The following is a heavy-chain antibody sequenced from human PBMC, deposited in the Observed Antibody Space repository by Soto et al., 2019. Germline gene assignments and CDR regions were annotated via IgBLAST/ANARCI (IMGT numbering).Heavy chain of an antibody. D-gene: IGHD3-16*01. CDR2: INPNSGGT. V-gene: IGHV1-2*04. Sequence: ASVKVSCKASGYTFTGYYMHWVRQAPGQGLEWMGWINPNSGGTNYAQKFQGWVTMTRDTSISTAYMELSRLRSDDTAVYYCARSYPITRVGGFDYWGRGTLVTVSS. J-gene: IGHJ4*02. CDR1: GYTFTGYY. CDR3: ARSYPITRVGGFDY.